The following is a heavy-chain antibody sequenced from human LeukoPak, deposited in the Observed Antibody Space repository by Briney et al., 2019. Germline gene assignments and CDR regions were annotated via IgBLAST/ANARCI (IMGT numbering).Heavy chain of an antibody. J-gene: IGHJ4*02. CDR1: GFTFSDYY. D-gene: IGHD2-15*01. V-gene: IGHV3-11*06. Sequence: PGGSLRLSCAASGFTFSDYYMSWIRQAPGKGLQWVSYISSSSSSTNYADSVKGRFTISRDNDKNSLYLQMNSLRAEDTAVYYCAARDRALDYWGQGTLVTVSS. CDR2: ISSSSSST. CDR3: AARDRALDY.